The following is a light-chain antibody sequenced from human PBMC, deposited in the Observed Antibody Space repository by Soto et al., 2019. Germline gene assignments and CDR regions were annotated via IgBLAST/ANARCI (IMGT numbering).Light chain of an antibody. J-gene: IGKJ1*01. Sequence: EIVMTQSPATPSVSPGERATLSCRASQSVSSNLAWYQQKPGQAPRLLIYGAFTRATGIPARFSGSGSGTEFTLTISSLQSEDFAVYYCQHYNNWPPWTFGQGTKVEIK. CDR2: GAF. V-gene: IGKV3-15*01. CDR1: QSVSSN. CDR3: QHYNNWPPWT.